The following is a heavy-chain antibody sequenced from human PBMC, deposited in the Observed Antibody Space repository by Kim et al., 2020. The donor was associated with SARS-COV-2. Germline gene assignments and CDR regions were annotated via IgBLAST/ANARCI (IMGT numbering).Heavy chain of an antibody. Sequence: ASVKVSCKASGYTFTSYAMNWVRQAPGQGLEWMGWINTNTGNPTYAQGFTGRFVFSLDTSVSTAYLQISSLKAEDTAVYYCARVHCGGDCYWEDFDYWGQGNLVTVSS. J-gene: IGHJ4*02. CDR2: INTNTGNP. CDR1: GYTFTSYA. CDR3: ARVHCGGDCYWEDFDY. V-gene: IGHV7-4-1*02. D-gene: IGHD2-21*02.